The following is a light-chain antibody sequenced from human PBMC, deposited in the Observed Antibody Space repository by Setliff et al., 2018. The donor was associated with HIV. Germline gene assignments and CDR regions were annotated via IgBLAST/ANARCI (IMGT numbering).Light chain of an antibody. J-gene: IGLJ1*01. Sequence: QSVLTQPRSVSGSPGQSVTFSCSGSSSDIGAYNYVSWYQQHPGKAPKLIISDVIRRPSGVPDRFSGSKSGNTASLTISGLQAEDEAEYYCCSYAGDYRYIFGSGTRSPS. CDR3: CSYAGDYRYI. CDR1: SSDIGAYNY. V-gene: IGLV2-11*01. CDR2: DVI.